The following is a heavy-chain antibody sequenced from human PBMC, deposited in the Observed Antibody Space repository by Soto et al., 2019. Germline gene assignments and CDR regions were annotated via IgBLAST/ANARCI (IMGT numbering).Heavy chain of an antibody. Sequence: ASVKVSCKASGYTFTGYYMHWVRQAPGQGLEWMGWINPNSGGTNYAQKFQGWVTMTRDTSISTAYMELSSLRSEDTAVYYCARNHLLESYWSWSYYNPSSFDDWGQGTLVTVSS. CDR2: INPNSGGT. CDR1: GYTFTGYY. J-gene: IGHJ4*02. D-gene: IGHD3-10*01. CDR3: ARNHLLESYWSWSYYNPSSFDD. V-gene: IGHV1-2*04.